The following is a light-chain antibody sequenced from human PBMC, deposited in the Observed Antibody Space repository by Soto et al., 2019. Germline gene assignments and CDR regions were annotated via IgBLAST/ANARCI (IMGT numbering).Light chain of an antibody. CDR1: QSVSSN. Sequence: EVVMTQSPATLSVSPGERATLSCRASQSVSSNLAWYQQKPGQAPRLLIYGASTRATGIPARFSGSGSGTEFTLTNSSLQSEDFALYYCQQYNKWPPYTFGQGTKLEIK. CDR3: QQYNKWPPYT. J-gene: IGKJ2*01. V-gene: IGKV3-15*01. CDR2: GAS.